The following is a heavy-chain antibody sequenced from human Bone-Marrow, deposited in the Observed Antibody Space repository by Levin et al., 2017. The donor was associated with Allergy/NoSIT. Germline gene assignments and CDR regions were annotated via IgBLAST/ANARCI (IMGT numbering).Heavy chain of an antibody. CDR3: VKVGSSVLGYCSGGSCYEPQDGYFQH. D-gene: IGHD2-15*01. Sequence: QPGGSLRLSCAASGFTFDDYAMHWVRQGPGKGLEWVSGISWNSDYIGYADSVKGRFTISRDNAKNSLYLQMNSLRTEDTAFYYCVKVGSSVLGYCSGGSCYEPQDGYFQHWGQGTLVTVSS. CDR2: ISWNSDYI. J-gene: IGHJ1*01. V-gene: IGHV3-9*01. CDR1: GFTFDDYA.